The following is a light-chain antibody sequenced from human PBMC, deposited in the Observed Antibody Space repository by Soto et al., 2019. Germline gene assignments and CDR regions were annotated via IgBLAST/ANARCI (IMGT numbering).Light chain of an antibody. CDR1: QSVSRQ. J-gene: IGKJ1*01. CDR2: GVS. Sequence: EILLTQSPGTLSLSPGERATLSCRASQSVSRQLAWYQQKPGQAPRLLIYGVSNRATGIPDRFSGSGSGTDFTLTISRLEPEDFVVYYCQQYGSSLRTFGQGTKVEIK. CDR3: QQYGSSLRT. V-gene: IGKV3-20*01.